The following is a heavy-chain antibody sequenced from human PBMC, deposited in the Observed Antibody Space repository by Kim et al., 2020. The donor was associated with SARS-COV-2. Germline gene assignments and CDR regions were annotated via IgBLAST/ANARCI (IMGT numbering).Heavy chain of an antibody. D-gene: IGHD2-2*01. J-gene: IGHJ4*02. CDR3: AKNFYQLPDFDY. V-gene: IGHV3-30*18. CDR2: ISYDGSNK. CDR1: GFTFSSYG. Sequence: GGSLRLSCAASGFTFSSYGMHWVRQAPGKGLEWVAVISYDGSNKYYADSVKGRFTISRDNSKNTLYLQMNSLRAEDTAVYYCAKNFYQLPDFDYWGQGTLVTVSS.